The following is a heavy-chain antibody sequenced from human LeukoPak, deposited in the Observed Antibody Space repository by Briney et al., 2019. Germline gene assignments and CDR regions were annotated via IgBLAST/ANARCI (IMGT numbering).Heavy chain of an antibody. CDR3: AKSRSGWYHFDY. CDR2: IWYDGSNK. D-gene: IGHD6-19*01. V-gene: IGHV3-33*06. Sequence: GRSLRLSCAASGFTFSNYGMHWVRQAPGKGLEWVAVIWYDGSNKYYADSVKGRFTISRDNSQNTMYLQMNSLRAEDTAVYYCAKSRSGWYHFDYWGQGTLATVSS. J-gene: IGHJ4*02. CDR1: GFTFSNYG.